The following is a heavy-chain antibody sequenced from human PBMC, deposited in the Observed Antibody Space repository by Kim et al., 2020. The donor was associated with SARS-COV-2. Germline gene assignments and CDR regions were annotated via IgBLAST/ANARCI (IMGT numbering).Heavy chain of an antibody. CDR2: IHYSGST. V-gene: IGHV4-59*13. CDR3: ARMRGAISYYFDY. CDR1: GGSTSDYY. J-gene: IGHJ4*02. Sequence: SETLSLTCTVSGGSTSDYYWSWFRQPPGKGLEWIGYIHYSGSTYYNPSLKSRVTISIDTSKNQFSLKLSSVTAADTAIYYCARMRGAISYYFDYWGQGTLVTVSS. D-gene: IGHD2-2*02.